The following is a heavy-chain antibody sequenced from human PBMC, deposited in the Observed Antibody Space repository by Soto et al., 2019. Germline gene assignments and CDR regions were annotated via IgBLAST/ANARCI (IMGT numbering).Heavy chain of an antibody. J-gene: IGHJ6*02. Sequence: QVQLLESGPGLVKASETLTLTCTVSGGSISGYYWSWIRQPAGKGLEWIGRIYKSGSTNYNSSLKSRVTMAGDKSKNQVSGKLTSVTAADQGGDYCARLFGGKGGMDVWGQGTTVSVSS. D-gene: IGHD3-10*02. V-gene: IGHV4-4*07. CDR3: ARLFGGKGGMDV. CDR2: IYKSGST. CDR1: GGSISGYY.